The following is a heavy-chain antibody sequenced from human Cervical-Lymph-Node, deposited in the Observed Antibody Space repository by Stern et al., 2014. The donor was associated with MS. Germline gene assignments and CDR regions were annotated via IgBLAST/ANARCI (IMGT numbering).Heavy chain of an antibody. V-gene: IGHV5-51*01. Sequence: VKLVQSGPEVKRPGESLKISCQASGYTFTSYWIGWVRQMPGKGLEWIAIIFPGGSDIRSSPSFQGQVTISADKSSSTAYLQWNNLKASDTAIYYCARQRYFDYWGQGTLVTVSS. CDR1: GYTFTSYW. J-gene: IGHJ4*02. CDR2: IFPGGSDI. CDR3: ARQRYFDY.